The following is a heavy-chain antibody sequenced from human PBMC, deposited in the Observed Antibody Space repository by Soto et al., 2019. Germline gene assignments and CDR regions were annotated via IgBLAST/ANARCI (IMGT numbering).Heavy chain of an antibody. V-gene: IGHV5-51*01. CDR2: IYPGDSDT. CDR1: GYSFTSYW. CDR3: ASRPHCSGGSCYDDAFDI. D-gene: IGHD2-15*01. J-gene: IGHJ3*02. Sequence: PGESLKISCQGSGYSFTSYWIGWVRQMPGQGLEWMGIIYPGDSDTRYSPSFQGQVTISADKSISTAYLQWSSLKASDTAMYYCASRPHCSGGSCYDDAFDIWGQGTMVTVSS.